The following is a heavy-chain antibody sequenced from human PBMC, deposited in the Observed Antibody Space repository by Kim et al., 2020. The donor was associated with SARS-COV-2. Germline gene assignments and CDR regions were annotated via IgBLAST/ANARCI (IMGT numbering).Heavy chain of an antibody. V-gene: IGHV4-4*02. D-gene: IGHD3-22*01. CDR3: ARDARGWLLLTNAFDI. Sequence: SETLSLTCAVSGGSISSSNWWSWVRQPPGKGLEWIGEIYHSGSTNYNPSLKSRVTISVDKSKNQFSLKLSSVTAADTAVYYCARDARGWLLLTNAFDIWGQGTMVTVSS. CDR2: IYHSGST. J-gene: IGHJ3*02. CDR1: GGSISSSNW.